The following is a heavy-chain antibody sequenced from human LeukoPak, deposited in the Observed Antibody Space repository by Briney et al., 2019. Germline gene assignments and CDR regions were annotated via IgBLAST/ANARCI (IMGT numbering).Heavy chain of an antibody. V-gene: IGHV1-24*01. CDR2: FDPEDGET. Sequence: ASVKVSCKVSGYTLTELSMHWVRQAPGKGLEWMGGFDPEDGETIYAQKFQGRVTMTEDTSTDTAYMELSSLRSEDTAVYYCATLLGDSSGYLPSFDYWGQGTLVTVSS. CDR3: ATLLGDSSGYLPSFDY. CDR1: GYTLTELS. J-gene: IGHJ4*02. D-gene: IGHD3-22*01.